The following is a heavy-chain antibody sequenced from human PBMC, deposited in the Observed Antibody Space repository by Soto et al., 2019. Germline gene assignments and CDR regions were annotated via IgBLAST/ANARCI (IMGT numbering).Heavy chain of an antibody. CDR1: GFTFSSDC. V-gene: IGHV3-74*01. CDR2: INTDGSGT. Sequence: PGGSLRLSCAASGFTFSSDCMHWVRQTPGKGLVWVSRINTDGSGTSYADSVKGRFTISRDNAKNTLYLQMNSLRAEDTAVYYCAREETGTTADYWGQGTLVTVSS. J-gene: IGHJ4*02. D-gene: IGHD1-1*01. CDR3: AREETGTTADY.